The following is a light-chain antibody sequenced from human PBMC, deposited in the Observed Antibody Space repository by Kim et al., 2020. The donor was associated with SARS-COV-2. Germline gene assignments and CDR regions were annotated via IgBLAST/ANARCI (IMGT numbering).Light chain of an antibody. J-gene: IGLJ2*01. Sequence: GQSITLSCTGTSNDVGGYNYVSWYQQHPGKAPKLIIYDVYKRPSGVSNRFSGSKSGNTASLTISGLQAEDEADYYCSSYGSTSTVEFGGGTQLTVL. V-gene: IGLV2-14*03. CDR1: SNDVGGYNY. CDR3: SSYGSTSTVE. CDR2: DVY.